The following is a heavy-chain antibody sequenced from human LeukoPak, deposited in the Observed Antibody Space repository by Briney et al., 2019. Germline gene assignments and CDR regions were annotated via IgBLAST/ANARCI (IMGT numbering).Heavy chain of an antibody. V-gene: IGHV3-73*01. CDR1: GFTFSGSA. D-gene: IGHD4-17*01. Sequence: PGGSLRLPCAASGFTFSGSAMHWVRQASGKGLEWVGRIRSKANSYATGYAASVKGGFTISRDDSRNTAYPQMNSLKTEDTAVYYCTRRADYGDTTFDYWGQGTLVTVSS. J-gene: IGHJ4*02. CDR3: TRRADYGDTTFDY. CDR2: IRSKANSYAT.